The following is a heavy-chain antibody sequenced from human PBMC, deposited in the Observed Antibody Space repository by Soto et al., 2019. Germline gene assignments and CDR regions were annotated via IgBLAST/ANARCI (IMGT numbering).Heavy chain of an antibody. Sequence: SVKVSCKASGGTFSSYAISWVRQAPGQGLEWMGGIIPIFGTANYAQKFQGRVTITADESTSTAYMELSSLRSEDTAVYYCARDSRIAVAGTSHYYYYGMDVWGQGTTVTVSS. V-gene: IGHV1-69*13. CDR1: GGTFSSYA. D-gene: IGHD6-19*01. CDR2: IIPIFGTA. J-gene: IGHJ6*02. CDR3: ARDSRIAVAGTSHYYYYGMDV.